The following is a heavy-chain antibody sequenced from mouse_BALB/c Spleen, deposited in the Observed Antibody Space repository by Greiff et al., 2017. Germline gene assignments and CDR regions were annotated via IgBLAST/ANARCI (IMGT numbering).Heavy chain of an antibody. D-gene: IGHD1-1*01. Sequence: QVQLQQSGAELVRPGSSVKISCKASGYAFSSYWMNWVKQRPGQGLEWIGQIYPGDGDTNYNGKFKGKATLTADKSSSTAYMQLSSLTSEDSAVYFCASRGGRVLGYFDVWGAGTTVTVSS. CDR3: ASRGGRVLGYFDV. V-gene: IGHV1-80*01. J-gene: IGHJ1*01. CDR2: IYPGDGDT. CDR1: GYAFSSYW.